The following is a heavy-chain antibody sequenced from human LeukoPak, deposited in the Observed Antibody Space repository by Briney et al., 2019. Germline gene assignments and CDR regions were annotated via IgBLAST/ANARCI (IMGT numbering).Heavy chain of an antibody. J-gene: IGHJ3*02. Sequence: PGGSLRLSCAASQFTFSNYDMSWVRQAPGRGLEWVSVVNSGSSSTSYADSVKGRFTISRDNSENTVYLQMNSLRAEDTAVYYCARAPIFGVVTDAFDIWGQGTMVTVSS. D-gene: IGHD3-3*01. CDR2: VNSGSSST. CDR3: ARAPIFGVVTDAFDI. V-gene: IGHV3-23*03. CDR1: QFTFSNYD.